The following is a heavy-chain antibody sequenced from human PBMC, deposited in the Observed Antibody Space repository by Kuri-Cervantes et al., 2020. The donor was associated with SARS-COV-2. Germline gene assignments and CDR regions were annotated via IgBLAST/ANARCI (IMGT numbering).Heavy chain of an antibody. CDR3: XXXLYFDLREXXGEYGFDY. D-gene: IGHD3-3*01. CDR1: GXXXSSXW. CDR2: INXXGSXX. Sequence: GGSLRXXXAXSGXXXSSXWXHWVRQAPGKXLVWXSRINXXGSXXXXADSVKGRXXISRDNAKNTLXXQMNSLKXEDTAXXYCXXXLYFDLREXXGEYGFDYWGQGTLVTVSS. J-gene: IGHJ4*02. V-gene: IGHV3-74*01.